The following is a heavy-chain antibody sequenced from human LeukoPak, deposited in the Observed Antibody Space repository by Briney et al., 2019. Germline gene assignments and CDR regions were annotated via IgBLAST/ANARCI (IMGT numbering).Heavy chain of an antibody. CDR1: GFTFSSYA. V-gene: IGHV3-74*01. CDR3: VSFYETY. Sequence: QAGGSLRLSCAASGFTFSSYAMHWVRQAPGKGLVWVSHINGDGSWTTYADSVKGRFTISKDNAKNTVYLQMNNLRAEDTAVYYCVSFYETYWGRGTLVTVSS. J-gene: IGHJ4*02. CDR2: INGDGSWT. D-gene: IGHD2-2*01.